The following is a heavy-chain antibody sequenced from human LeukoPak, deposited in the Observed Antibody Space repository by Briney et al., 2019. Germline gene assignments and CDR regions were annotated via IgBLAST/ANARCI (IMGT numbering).Heavy chain of an antibody. CDR1: GGSFSGYY. D-gene: IGHD2-2*01. CDR3: ARARWYCSSTSCYLGNYYYYGMDV. Sequence: PSETLSLTCAVYGGSFSGYYWSWIRQPPGKGLEWIGEINHSGSTNYNPSLKSRVTISVDTSKNQFSLKLSSVTAADTAVYYCARARWYCSSTSCYLGNYYYYGMDVWGQGTTVTVSS. J-gene: IGHJ6*02. V-gene: IGHV4-34*01. CDR2: INHSGST.